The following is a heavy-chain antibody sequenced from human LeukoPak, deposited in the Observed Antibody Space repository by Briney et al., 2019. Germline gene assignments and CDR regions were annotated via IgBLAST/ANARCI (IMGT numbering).Heavy chain of an antibody. CDR2: INPSGSST. CDR3: ARDLVVWPSGEDY. Sequence: ASLKVSCKASGYTFTSYYMHWVRQPPGQGLEWIGIINPSGSSTSYAQKSQGRVSMTRDASTSTVYMELSSLRSEDTAVYYCARDLVVWPSGEDYWGQGTLVTVSS. V-gene: IGHV1-46*01. CDR1: GYTFTSYY. J-gene: IGHJ4*02. D-gene: IGHD2-15*01.